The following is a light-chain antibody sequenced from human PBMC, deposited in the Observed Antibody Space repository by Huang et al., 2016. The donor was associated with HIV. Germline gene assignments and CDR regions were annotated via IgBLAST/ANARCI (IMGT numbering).Light chain of an antibody. CDR3: QQYVSSLPYT. J-gene: IGKJ2*01. V-gene: IGKV3-20*01. Sequence: ETVLTQSPGTLALSPGERATLSCRASQSVSSHYLAWYQQKPGQAPRLLIYGASSRATGIPDRFSGSGSVTDFTLTISRLEPEDFAVYYCQQYVSSLPYTFGQGTKLEIK. CDR2: GAS. CDR1: QSVSSHY.